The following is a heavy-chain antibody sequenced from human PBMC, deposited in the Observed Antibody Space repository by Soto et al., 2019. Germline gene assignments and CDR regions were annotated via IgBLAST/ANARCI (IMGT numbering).Heavy chain of an antibody. CDR3: AKNQGVELVPLATVDWFDP. Sequence: GGSLRLCCAASGFIVEKFGMSGVRQAPGKGLEWISSISGSGFKKYYADSVKGRFTISRDNSKSTVYLELNNLSAEDTAVYHCAKNQGVELVPLATVDWFDPWGQGSVVTVSS. CDR2: ISGSGFKK. J-gene: IGHJ5*02. D-gene: IGHD1-26*01. V-gene: IGHV3-23*01. CDR1: GFIVEKFG.